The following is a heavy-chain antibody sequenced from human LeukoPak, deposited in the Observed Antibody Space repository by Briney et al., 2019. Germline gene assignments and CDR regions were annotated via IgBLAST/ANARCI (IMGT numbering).Heavy chain of an antibody. CDR2: IYHTGSS. CDR1: GGSISSGSW. V-gene: IGHV4-4*02. D-gene: IGHD2-2*01. CDR3: ARHGNIVVLPATSKAFDI. J-gene: IGHJ3*02. Sequence: PSGTLSLTCAVSGGSISSGSWWTWVRQPPGKGLEWIGEIYHTGSSNHNPSLKSRVTISVDKSKNQFSLKLSSVTAADTAVYYCARHGNIVVLPATSKAFDIWGQGTMVTVSS.